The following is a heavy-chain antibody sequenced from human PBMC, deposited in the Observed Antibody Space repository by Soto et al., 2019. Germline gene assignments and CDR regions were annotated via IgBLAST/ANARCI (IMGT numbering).Heavy chain of an antibody. Sequence: QVQLVQSGAEVKKPGSSVTVSCKASGGTFNSYAFSWVRQAPGQGFEWMGGIIPVFGRSHYAQKFQGRVTITADESATTVFLELSSLRSEDTALYYCARRMGYFDYWGQGTLVTVSP. V-gene: IGHV1-69*01. D-gene: IGHD2-8*01. CDR1: GGTFNSYA. CDR2: IIPVFGRS. CDR3: ARRMGYFDY. J-gene: IGHJ4*02.